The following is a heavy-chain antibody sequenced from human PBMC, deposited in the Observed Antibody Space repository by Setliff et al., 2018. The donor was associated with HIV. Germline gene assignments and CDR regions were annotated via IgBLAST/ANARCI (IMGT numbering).Heavy chain of an antibody. CDR3: AKEGGSYGSDYFYFYMDV. CDR1: GFTFDDYA. J-gene: IGHJ6*03. V-gene: IGHV3-9*01. D-gene: IGHD5-18*01. CDR2: ISWNSGII. Sequence: GGSLRLSCAASGFTFDDYAMHWVRQAPGKGLEWVSSISWNSGIIDYADSVKGRFTISRDNAKNSLFLQMNSLRDEDTAFYYCAKEGGSYGSDYFYFYMDVWGKGTTVTVSS.